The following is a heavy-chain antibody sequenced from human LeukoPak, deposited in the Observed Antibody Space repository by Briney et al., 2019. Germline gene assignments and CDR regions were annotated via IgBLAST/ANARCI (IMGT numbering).Heavy chain of an antibody. CDR1: GYTFTSYG. D-gene: IGHD5-18*01. J-gene: IGHJ1*01. CDR2: ISAYNGNT. Sequence: GASVKVSCKASGYTFTSYGISWVRQAPGQGLEWVGWISAYNGNTNYAQKLQGRVTMTTDTSTSTAYMELRSLRSDDTAVYYCARVGGYSYGYLVDGNAEYFQHWGQGTLVTVSS. CDR3: ARVGGYSYGYLVDGNAEYFQH. V-gene: IGHV1-18*01.